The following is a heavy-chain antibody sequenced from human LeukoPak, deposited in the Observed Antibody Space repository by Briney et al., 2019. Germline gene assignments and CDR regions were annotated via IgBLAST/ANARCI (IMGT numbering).Heavy chain of an antibody. J-gene: IGHJ4*02. Sequence: SVEASCQASGGTVSSYAIIGVRQAAGHGGEGVGMLIPMFGIANYAQKCQGTLTTTADKCTSTAYMEMSSLRSEDTSVYYCARKFRSDGSYPFDYWGQGTLVTVSS. V-gene: IGHV1-69*04. D-gene: IGHD1-26*01. CDR3: ARKFRSDGSYPFDY. CDR2: LIPMFGIA. CDR1: GGTVSSYA.